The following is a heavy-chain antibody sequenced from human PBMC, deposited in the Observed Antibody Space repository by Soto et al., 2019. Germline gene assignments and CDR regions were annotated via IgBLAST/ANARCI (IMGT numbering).Heavy chain of an antibody. V-gene: IGHV4-31*03. D-gene: IGHD3-22*01. Sequence: SETLSLTCTVSGGSISSGGYYWSWIRQHPGKGLEWIGYIYYSGSTYYNPSLKSRVTISVDTSKNQFSLKLSPVTAADTAVYYCAREVGDSSGPQLSAGYWGQGTLVTVS. J-gene: IGHJ4*02. CDR1: GGSISSGGYY. CDR2: IYYSGST. CDR3: AREVGDSSGPQLSAGY.